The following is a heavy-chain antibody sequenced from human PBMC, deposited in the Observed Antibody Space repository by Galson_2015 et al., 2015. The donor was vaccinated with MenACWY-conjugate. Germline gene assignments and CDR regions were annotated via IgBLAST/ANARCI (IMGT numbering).Heavy chain of an antibody. CDR3: AKDPADYGGNSGPFDY. J-gene: IGHJ4*02. D-gene: IGHD4-23*01. CDR1: GFTFSSYG. V-gene: IGHV3-30*02. CDR2: IRYDGSNK. Sequence: SLRLSCAASGFTFSSYGMHWVRQAPGKGLEWVAFIRYDGSNKYYADSVKGRFTISRDNSKNTLYLQMNSLRAEDTAVYYCAKDPADYGGNSGPFDYWGQGTLVTVSS.